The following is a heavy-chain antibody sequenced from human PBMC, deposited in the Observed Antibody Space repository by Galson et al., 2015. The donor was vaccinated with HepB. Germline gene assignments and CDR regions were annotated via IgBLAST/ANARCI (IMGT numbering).Heavy chain of an antibody. V-gene: IGHV4-31*03. CDR3: AIENLVVVVAATRDAVTTQLSWFDP. D-gene: IGHD2-15*01. J-gene: IGHJ5*02. CDR2: IYYSGST. CDR1: GGSISSGGYY. Sequence: TLSLTCTVSGGSISSGGYYWSWIRQHPGKGLEWIGYIYYSGSTYYNPSLKSRVTISVDTSKNQFSLKLSSVTAADTAVYYCAIENLVVVVAATRDAVTTQLSWFDPWGQGTLVTVSS.